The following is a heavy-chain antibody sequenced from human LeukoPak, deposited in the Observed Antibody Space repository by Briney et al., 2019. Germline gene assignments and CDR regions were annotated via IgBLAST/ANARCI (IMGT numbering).Heavy chain of an antibody. Sequence: GGSLRLSCAASGFPFSDAWMSWVRQAPGKGLEWVGRIESKTDSGTTEYAAPVKGRFTISRDDSKNTLYLQTNSLKTEDTAVYYCTRDEGDNYFDNWGQGTLVTVSS. V-gene: IGHV3-15*04. CDR3: TRDEGDNYFDN. D-gene: IGHD3-16*01. CDR2: IESKTDSGTT. CDR1: GFPFSDAW. J-gene: IGHJ4*02.